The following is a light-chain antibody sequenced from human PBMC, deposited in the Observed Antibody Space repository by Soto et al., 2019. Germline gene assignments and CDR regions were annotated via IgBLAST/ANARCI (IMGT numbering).Light chain of an antibody. CDR3: QSYDTTLSSWV. V-gene: IGLV1-40*01. CDR2: GNT. CDR1: SSNIGAGYD. J-gene: IGLJ3*02. Sequence: QSVLTQAPSVSGAPGQRVTISCTGSSSNIGAGYDVQWYQHLPGTAPKLLIHGNTNRPSGVPDRFSGSKSGTSASLAITALQAEDEGDYYSQSYDTTLSSWVFGGGTKVTVL.